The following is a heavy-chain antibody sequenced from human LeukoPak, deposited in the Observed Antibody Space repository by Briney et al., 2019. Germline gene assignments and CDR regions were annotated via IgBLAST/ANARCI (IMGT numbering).Heavy chain of an antibody. J-gene: IGHJ4*02. V-gene: IGHV4-38-2*02. CDR2: IYHSGST. CDR3: ARRKVQHGWEPDMGLDY. Sequence: SETLSLTCTVSGYSISSGYYWGWIRQPPGKGLEWIGSIYHSGSTYYNPSLKSRVTISVDTSKNQFSLKLSSVTAADTAVYYCARRKVQHGWEPDMGLDYWGQGTLVTVSS. CDR1: GYSISSGYY. D-gene: IGHD1-26*01.